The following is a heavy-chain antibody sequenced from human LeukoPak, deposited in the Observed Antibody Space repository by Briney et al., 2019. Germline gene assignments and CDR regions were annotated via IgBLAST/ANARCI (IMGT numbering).Heavy chain of an antibody. CDR3: ARAGCCGSYSWFDP. CDR2: IIPIFGTA. V-gene: IGHV1-69*05. D-gene: IGHD1-26*01. Sequence: ASVKVSFKASGGTFSSYAISWVRQAPGQGLEWMGGIIPIFGTANYAQKFQGRVTITTDESTSTAYMELSSLRSEDTAVYYCARAGCCGSYSWFDPWGQGTLVTVSS. CDR1: GGTFSSYA. J-gene: IGHJ5*02.